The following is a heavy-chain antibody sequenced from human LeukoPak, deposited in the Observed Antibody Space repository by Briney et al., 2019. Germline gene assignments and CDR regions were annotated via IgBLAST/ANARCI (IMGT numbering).Heavy chain of an antibody. CDR3: ARGDGYNSDY. V-gene: IGHV4-31*03. CDR2: IYYSGST. CDR1: GGSISSGGYY. D-gene: IGHD5-24*01. Sequence: SETLSLTCTVSGGSISSGGYYWSWIRQHPGKGLEWIGYIYYSGSTYYNPSLKSRVTISIDTSKNQFSLKLSSVTAADTAVYYCARGDGYNSDYWGQGTLATVSS. J-gene: IGHJ4*02.